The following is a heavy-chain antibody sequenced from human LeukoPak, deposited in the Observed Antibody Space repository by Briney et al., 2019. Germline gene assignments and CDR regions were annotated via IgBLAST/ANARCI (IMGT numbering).Heavy chain of an antibody. Sequence: SETLSLTCTVSGGSISSYYWSWIRQPPGKGLEWIGYIYYSGSTNYNPSLKSRVTISVDTSKNQFSLKLSSVTAADTAVYYCARYFGTTGTPNYWGQGTLVTVSS. CDR2: IYYSGST. V-gene: IGHV4-59*08. CDR3: ARYFGTTGTPNY. D-gene: IGHD1-1*01. J-gene: IGHJ4*02. CDR1: GGSISSYY.